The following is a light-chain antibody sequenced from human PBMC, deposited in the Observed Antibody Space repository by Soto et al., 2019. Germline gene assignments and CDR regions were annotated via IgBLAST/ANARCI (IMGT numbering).Light chain of an antibody. CDR2: DAS. J-gene: IGKJ4*01. CDR1: QSVSSY. V-gene: IGKV3-11*01. CDR3: QQRSNWPSA. Sequence: EIVLTQSPATLSLSPGERAALSCRASQSVSSYLAWYQQKPGQAPRLLIYDASKRAPGIPARFTGSGSGTDFTLTISSLGPEDFAVYFCQQRSNWPSAFGGGTKVEI.